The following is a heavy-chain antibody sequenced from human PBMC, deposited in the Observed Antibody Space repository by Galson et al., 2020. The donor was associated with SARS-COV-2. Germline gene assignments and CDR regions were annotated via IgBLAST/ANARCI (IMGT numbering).Heavy chain of an antibody. Sequence: GESLKISCAATGFTFSNAWMNWVRQAPGKGLEWVGRIKSKTDGGTTDYAAPVKGRFTISRDDSKNTLYLQMNSLKTEDTAVYYCTTDPGVVQGAWGQGTLVTVSS. CDR1: GFTFSNAW. J-gene: IGHJ5*02. CDR3: TTDPGVVQGA. D-gene: IGHD3-10*01. CDR2: IKSKTDGGTT. V-gene: IGHV3-15*07.